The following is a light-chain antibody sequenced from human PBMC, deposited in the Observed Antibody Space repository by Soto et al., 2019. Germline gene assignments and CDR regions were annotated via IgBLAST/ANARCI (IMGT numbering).Light chain of an antibody. CDR3: QQYYNWPPYT. CDR2: GAS. V-gene: IGKV3-15*01. J-gene: IGKJ2*01. CDR1: QSVSSN. Sequence: EIVMTQSPATLSVSPGERATLSCRASQSVSSNLAWYQQKPGQAPRLLIYGASTRATGIPARFSGSGSGTEFTLTISGLQSKDCAVYYCQQYYNWPPYTFGQGTKLEIK.